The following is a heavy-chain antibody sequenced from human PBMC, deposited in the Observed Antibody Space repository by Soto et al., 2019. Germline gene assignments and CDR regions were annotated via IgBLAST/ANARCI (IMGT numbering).Heavy chain of an antibody. CDR1: GNSISTGAYY. D-gene: IGHD3-10*01. Sequence: SETLSLTCTVSGNSISTGAYYWSWLRQHPVKGLEWIGHIFYSGNTHYSPSLESRVTISVDTSKNQFSIKLTSVTVADTAVYYCAREGRSAAPQAGFDLWGQGTLVTV. J-gene: IGHJ4*02. CDR2: IFYSGNT. CDR3: AREGRSAAPQAGFDL. V-gene: IGHV4-31*03.